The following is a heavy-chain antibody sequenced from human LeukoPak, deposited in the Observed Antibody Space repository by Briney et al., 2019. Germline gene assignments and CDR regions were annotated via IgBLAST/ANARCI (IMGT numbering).Heavy chain of an antibody. J-gene: IGHJ4*02. CDR2: ISGSGGST. CDR3: ATYYYGSGSFSFDY. CDR1: GFTSISYA. V-gene: IGHV3-23*01. D-gene: IGHD3-10*01. Sequence: GGSLRLSCAASGFTSISYAMSWVRQAPGKGLEWVSAISGSGGSTYYADSVKGRFTISIDNSKNTLYLQMNSLRAEDTAVYYCATYYYGSGSFSFDYWGQGTLVTVSS.